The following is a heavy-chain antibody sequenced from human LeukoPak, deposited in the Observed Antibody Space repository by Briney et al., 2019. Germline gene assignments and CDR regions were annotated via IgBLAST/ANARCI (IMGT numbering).Heavy chain of an antibody. J-gene: IGHJ5*02. D-gene: IGHD3-10*01. V-gene: IGHV1-69*06. CDR3: ARGGYYGSGNDFRFDP. Sequence: SVKVSCKASGGTFSNYAISWVRQAPGQGLEWMGGIIPIFGTANYAQKFRGRVTITADKSTRTAYMELSSLRSEDTAVYYCARGGYYGSGNDFRFDPWGQGTLVTVSS. CDR1: GGTFSNYA. CDR2: IIPIFGTA.